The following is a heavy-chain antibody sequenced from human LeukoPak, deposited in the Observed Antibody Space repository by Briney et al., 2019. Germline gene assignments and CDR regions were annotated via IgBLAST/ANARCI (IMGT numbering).Heavy chain of an antibody. J-gene: IGHJ5*02. CDR2: ISSSSRAT. CDR1: GFTFSNYN. D-gene: IGHD4-4*01. Sequence: PGGSLRLSCTASGFTFSNYNMNWVRQAPGKGLEGVSYISSSSRATYYADSVKGRFTISRDNAKNSLYLQMNSLTDEDTAVYYCAAYSNYAYSFDPWGQGTLVTVSS. CDR3: AAYSNYAYSFDP. V-gene: IGHV3-48*02.